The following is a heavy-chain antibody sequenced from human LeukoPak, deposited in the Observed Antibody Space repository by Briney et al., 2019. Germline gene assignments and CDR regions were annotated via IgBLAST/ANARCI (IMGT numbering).Heavy chain of an antibody. Sequence: GRSLRLSCAASGFTFSSYGMHWVRQAPGKGLEWVAVISYDGSNKYYADSVKGRFTISRDNSKNTLYLQMNSLRAEDTAVYYCAKVTGGGYCSSTSCYTRALFDAFDIWGQGTMVTVSS. V-gene: IGHV3-30*18. CDR2: ISYDGSNK. CDR1: GFTFSSYG. D-gene: IGHD2-2*02. CDR3: AKVTGGGYCSSTSCYTRALFDAFDI. J-gene: IGHJ3*02.